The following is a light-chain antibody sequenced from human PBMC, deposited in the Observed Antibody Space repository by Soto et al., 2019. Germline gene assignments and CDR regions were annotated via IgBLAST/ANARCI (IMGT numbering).Light chain of an antibody. J-gene: IGKJ5*01. CDR2: DAS. CDR3: QQYYSFPIT. CDR1: QSVTNY. V-gene: IGKV3-11*01. Sequence: EIFLTQSPDTLSLSPGERATLSCRASQSVTNYIAWYQQRPGQAPRLLIYDASNRATGVPARFSGSGSGTDFTLTISCLQSEDFATYYCQQYYSFPITFGQGTRLEIK.